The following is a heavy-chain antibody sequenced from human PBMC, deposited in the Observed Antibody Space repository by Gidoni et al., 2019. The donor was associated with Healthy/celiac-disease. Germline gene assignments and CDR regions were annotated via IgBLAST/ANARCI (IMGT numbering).Heavy chain of an antibody. CDR2: INAGNGNT. CDR1: GYTFTSYA. Sequence: QVQRVQSGAEGQKPGASVTVSGKACGYTFTSYAMHWVRQAPGQRLEWMGWINAGNGNTKYSQKFQGRVTITRDTSASTAYMELSSLRSEDTAVYYCARWLGPYYYYGMDVWGQGTTVTVSS. V-gene: IGHV1-3*01. CDR3: ARWLGPYYYYGMDV. D-gene: IGHD6-19*01. J-gene: IGHJ6*02.